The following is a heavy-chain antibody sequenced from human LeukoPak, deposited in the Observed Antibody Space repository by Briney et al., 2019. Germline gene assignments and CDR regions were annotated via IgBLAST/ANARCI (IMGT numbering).Heavy chain of an antibody. J-gene: IGHJ4*02. V-gene: IGHV3-23*01. D-gene: IGHD3-22*01. CDR2: ISGSGGST. Sequence: GGSLRLSCAASGFTFSSYAMSWVRQAPGKGLEWVSAISGSGGSTYYADSVKGRFTISRDNSKNTLYLQMNSLRAEDTAVYYCAKELGHGDYYDSSGYYDYWGQGTLVTVSS. CDR1: GFTFSSYA. CDR3: AKELGHGDYYDSSGYYDY.